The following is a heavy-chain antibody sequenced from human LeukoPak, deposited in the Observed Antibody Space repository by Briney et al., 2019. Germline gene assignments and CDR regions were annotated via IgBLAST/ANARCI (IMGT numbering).Heavy chain of an antibody. Sequence: SVKVSCKASGGTFSSYAISWVRQTPGQGLEWMGRIIPIFGTANYAQKFQGRVTITTDESTSTAYMELSSLRSEDTAVYYCASRHLEWTPVAFDIWGQGTMVTVSS. D-gene: IGHD3-3*01. CDR2: IIPIFGTA. CDR1: GGTFSSYA. CDR3: ASRHLEWTPVAFDI. J-gene: IGHJ3*02. V-gene: IGHV1-69*05.